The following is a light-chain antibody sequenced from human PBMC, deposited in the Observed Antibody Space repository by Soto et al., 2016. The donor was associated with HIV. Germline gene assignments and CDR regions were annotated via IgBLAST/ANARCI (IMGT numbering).Light chain of an antibody. J-gene: IGLJ2*01. CDR1: SLRSYY. V-gene: IGLV3-19*01. CDR2: GKN. CDR3: NSRDSSGNHVV. Sequence: SSELTQDPAVSVALGQTVRITCRGDSLRSYYASWYQQKPGQAPVLVIYGKNNRPSGIPDRFSGSSSGNTASLTITGAQAEDGADYYCNSRDSSGNHVVFGGGTKLTVL.